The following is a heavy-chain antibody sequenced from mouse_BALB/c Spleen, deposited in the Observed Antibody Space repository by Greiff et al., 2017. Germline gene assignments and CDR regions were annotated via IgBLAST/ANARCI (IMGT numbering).Heavy chain of an antibody. D-gene: IGHD2-3*01. V-gene: IGHV1S81*02. CDR1: GYTFTSYY. J-gene: IGHJ3*01. CDR3: TSGIYDGYYGFAY. Sequence: VQLQQSGAELVKPGASVKLSCKASGYTFTSYYMYWVKQRPGQGLEWIGEINPSNGGTNFNEKFKSKATLTVDKSSSTAYMQLSSLTSEDSAVYYCTSGIYDGYYGFAYWGQGTLVTVSA. CDR2: INPSNGGT.